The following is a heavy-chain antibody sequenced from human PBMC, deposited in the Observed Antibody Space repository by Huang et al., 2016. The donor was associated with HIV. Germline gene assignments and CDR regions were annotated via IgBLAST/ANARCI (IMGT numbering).Heavy chain of an antibody. V-gene: IGHV1-8*01. J-gene: IGHJ4*02. CDR3: ARGYCSGGTCYLYFDY. D-gene: IGHD2-15*01. CDR1: GYNFTSYD. CDR2: MNPNSGSR. Sequence: QVQLVQSGAEVKKPGASVKVSCKASGYNFTSYDINWVRQATGQGLEWRGGMNPNSGSRGDAQKFQGRVTMTRNTSMSTAYMELSGLRSEDTAVYYCARGYCSGGTCYLYFDYWGQGTLVTVS.